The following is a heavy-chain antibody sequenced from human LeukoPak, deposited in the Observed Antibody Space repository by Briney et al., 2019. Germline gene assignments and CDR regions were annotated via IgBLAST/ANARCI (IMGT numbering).Heavy chain of an antibody. D-gene: IGHD3-22*01. V-gene: IGHV1-8*01. CDR2: MNPNNNNI. J-gene: IGHJ5*02. CDR1: GYTFTSYD. CDR3: ARGKIYDSSGYYSLGFDP. Sequence: GASVKVSCKASGYTFTSYDINWVRQATGQGLEWMGWMNPNNNNIGYAQKFQGRVTMTRNTSISTAYMELSSLRSEDTAVYYCARGKIYDSSGYYSLGFDPWGQGTLVTVSS.